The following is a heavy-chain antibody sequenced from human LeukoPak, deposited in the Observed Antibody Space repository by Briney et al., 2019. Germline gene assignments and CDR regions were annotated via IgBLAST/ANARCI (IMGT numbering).Heavy chain of an antibody. CDR2: INHSGST. CDR1: GGSISSYY. D-gene: IGHD6-19*01. V-gene: IGHV4-34*01. J-gene: IGHJ4*02. CDR3: ARGHVMMYSSGPAPSEYFDY. Sequence: KTSETLSLTCTVSGGSISSYYWSWIRQPPGKGLEWIGEINHSGSTNYNPSLKSRVTISVDTSKNQFSLKLSSVTAADTAVYYCARGHVMMYSSGPAPSEYFDYWGQGTLVTVSS.